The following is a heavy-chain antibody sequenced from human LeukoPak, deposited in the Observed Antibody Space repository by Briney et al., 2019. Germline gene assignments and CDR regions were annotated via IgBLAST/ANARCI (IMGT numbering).Heavy chain of an antibody. J-gene: IGHJ6*02. CDR1: GFTFSSYA. CDR3: AKLAGYYYYYGMDV. CDR2: ISGSDGST. V-gene: IGHV3-23*01. Sequence: GGSLRLSCAASGFTFSSYAMSWVRQAPGKGLGWVSGISGSDGSTYYADSVKGPFTISRDNSKNTLHVQMNSLRAEDTAVYYCAKLAGYYYYYGMDVWGQGTTVTVSS.